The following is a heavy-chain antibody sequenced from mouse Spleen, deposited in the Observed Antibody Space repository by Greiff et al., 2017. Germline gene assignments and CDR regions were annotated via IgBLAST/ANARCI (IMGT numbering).Heavy chain of an antibody. CDR3: GREGVRPYAMDY. CDR2: IWSGGST. CDR1: GFSLTSYG. J-gene: IGHJ4*01. D-gene: IGHD1-2*01. V-gene: IGHV2-2*01. Sequence: VQLQQSGPGLVQPSQSLSITCTVSGFSLTSYGVHWVRQSPGKGLEWLGVIWSGGSTDYNAAFISRLSISKDNSKSQVFFKMNSLQADDTAIYYCGREGVRPYAMDYWGQGTSVTVSS.